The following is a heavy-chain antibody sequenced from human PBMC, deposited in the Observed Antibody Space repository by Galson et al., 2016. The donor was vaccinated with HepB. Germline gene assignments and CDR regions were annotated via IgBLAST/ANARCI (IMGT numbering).Heavy chain of an antibody. D-gene: IGHD3-22*01. CDR2: FDPEDGET. CDR3: ATPERRPDYYDSSGLFDY. V-gene: IGHV1-24*01. CDR1: GYTLTELS. Sequence: SVKVSCKVSGYTLTELSMHWVRQAPGKGLEWMGGFDPEDGETIYAQKFQGRVTMTEDTSTDTAYMELSSLRSDDTAVYYCATPERRPDYYDSSGLFDYWGQGTLVTVAS. J-gene: IGHJ4*02.